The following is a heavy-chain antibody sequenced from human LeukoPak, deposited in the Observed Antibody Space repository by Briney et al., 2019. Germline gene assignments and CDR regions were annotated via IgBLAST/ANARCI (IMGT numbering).Heavy chain of an antibody. CDR3: ARVYYYGSQNYYFDY. V-gene: IGHV4-59*08. CDR1: GGSISSYY. Sequence: SETLSLTCTVSGGSISSYYWSWIRQPPGKGLEWIGYIYYSGSTNYNPSLKSRVTVSVDTSKNQFSLKLSSVTAADTAVYYCARVYYYGSQNYYFDYWGQGTLVTVSS. J-gene: IGHJ4*02. D-gene: IGHD3-10*01. CDR2: IYYSGST.